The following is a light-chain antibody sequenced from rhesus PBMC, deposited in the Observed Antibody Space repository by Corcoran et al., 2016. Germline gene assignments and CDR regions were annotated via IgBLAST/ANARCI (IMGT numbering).Light chain of an antibody. J-gene: IGKJ1*01. Sequence: DIQMTQSPSSLSASVGDKVTITCHVSQDISGWLAWYQQTPGKAPRPLIYAASSLLSGVPSRFCGSGSGTDYTLTISSLQPEDFATYYCQQYDALPRTFGQGTKVEIK. CDR1: QDISGW. CDR3: QQYDALPRT. V-gene: IGKV1-19*01. CDR2: AAS.